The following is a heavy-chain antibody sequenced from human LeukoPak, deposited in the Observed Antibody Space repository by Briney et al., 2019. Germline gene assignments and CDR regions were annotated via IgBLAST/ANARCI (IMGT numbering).Heavy chain of an antibody. J-gene: IGHJ4*02. CDR2: ISGSGGST. D-gene: IGHD1-7*01. CDR3: ARSPQTNYFDY. CDR1: GFTFSSYA. Sequence: PGGSLRLSCAASGFTFSSYALSWVRQAPGKGLEWVSVISGSGGSTYYADSVKGRFTISRDNAKNSLYLQMNRLRAEDTALYYCARSPQTNYFDYWGQGTLVTVSS. V-gene: IGHV3-23*01.